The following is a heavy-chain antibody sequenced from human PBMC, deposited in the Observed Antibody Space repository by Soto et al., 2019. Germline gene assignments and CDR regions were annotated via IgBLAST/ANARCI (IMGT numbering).Heavy chain of an antibody. CDR1: GFSLSNARMG. J-gene: IGHJ3*02. CDR2: IFSNDEK. D-gene: IGHD5-12*01. Sequence: QVTLKESGPVLVKPTEPLTLTCTVSGFSLSNARMGVSWIRQPPGKPLEWLAHIFSNDEKSYSTSLKSRLTISKDTSKSQVVLTMTNMDPVDTATYYCERIQKELLRGDAFDIWGQGTMVTVSS. CDR3: ERIQKELLRGDAFDI. V-gene: IGHV2-26*01.